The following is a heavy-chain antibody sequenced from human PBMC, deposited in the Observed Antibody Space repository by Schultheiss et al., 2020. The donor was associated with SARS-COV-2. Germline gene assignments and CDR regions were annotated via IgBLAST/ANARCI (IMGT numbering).Heavy chain of an antibody. CDR1: GFSLSTSGVG. Sequence: SGPTLVKPTQTFTLTCTFSGFSLSTSGVGVGWIRQPPGKALEWLALIYWNDDKRYSPSLKSRLTITKDTSKNQVVLTMTNMDPVDTATYYCARIWLNYYGSEYYFDYWGQGTLVTVSS. V-gene: IGHV2-5*01. CDR3: ARIWLNYYGSEYYFDY. CDR2: IYWNDDK. J-gene: IGHJ4*02. D-gene: IGHD3-10*01.